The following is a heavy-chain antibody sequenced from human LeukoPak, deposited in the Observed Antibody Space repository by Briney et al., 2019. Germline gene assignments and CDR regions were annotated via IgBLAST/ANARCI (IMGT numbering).Heavy chain of an antibody. V-gene: IGHV1-18*01. D-gene: IGHD2-2*02. CDR2: ISAYNGNT. J-gene: IGHJ5*02. Sequence: GASVKVSCKASGYTFTSYGISWVRQAPGQGFEWMGWISAYNGNTNYAQKLQGRVTMTTDTSTSTAYMELRSLRSDDTAVYYCARELKGDYCSSTSCYTGNWFDPWGQGTLVTVSS. CDR1: GYTFTSYG. CDR3: ARELKGDYCSSTSCYTGNWFDP.